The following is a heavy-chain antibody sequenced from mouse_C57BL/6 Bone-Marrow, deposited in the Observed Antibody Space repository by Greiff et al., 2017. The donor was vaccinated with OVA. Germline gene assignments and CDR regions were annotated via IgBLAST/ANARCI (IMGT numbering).Heavy chain of an antibody. J-gene: IGHJ2*01. CDR2: IYPSDSDT. CDR3: ASVVVPYYLDY. D-gene: IGHD1-3*01. Sequence: QVQLQQPGAELVRPGSSVKLSCKASGYTFTSYWMHWVKQRPIQGLEWIGNIYPSDSDTHYNQKFKVKATLTVDKSSSTPYRQLSSLTSEDSAVYYCASVVVPYYLDYWGQGTTLTVSS. V-gene: IGHV1-52*01. CDR1: GYTFTSYW.